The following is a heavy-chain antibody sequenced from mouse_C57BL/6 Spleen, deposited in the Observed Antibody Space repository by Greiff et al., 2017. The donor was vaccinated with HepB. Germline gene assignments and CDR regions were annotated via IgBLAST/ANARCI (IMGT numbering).Heavy chain of an antibody. V-gene: IGHV1-78*01. J-gene: IGHJ1*03. Sequence: QVQLQQSDAELVKPGASVKISCKVSGYTFTDHTIHWMKQRPEQGLEWIGYIYPRDGSTKYNEKFKGKATLTADKSSSTAYMQLNSLTSEDSAVYFCARDYDYGSSNWYFDVWGTGTTVTVSS. CDR1: GYTFTDHT. D-gene: IGHD1-1*01. CDR2: IYPRDGST. CDR3: ARDYDYGSSNWYFDV.